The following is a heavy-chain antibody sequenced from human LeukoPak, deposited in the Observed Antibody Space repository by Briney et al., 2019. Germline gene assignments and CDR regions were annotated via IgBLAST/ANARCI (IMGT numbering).Heavy chain of an antibody. V-gene: IGHV4-39*01. CDR1: GGSISGSSYF. J-gene: IGHJ4*02. D-gene: IGHD6-19*01. Sequence: PSETLSLTCTVSGGSISGSSYFWGWIRQPPGKGLEWIGSIYYSGSTYYNPSLKSRVTISEDTSKNQFSLKLSSVTSPDTAVYYCASQEYSSGWYYFDYWGQGTLVPVSS. CDR3: ASQEYSSGWYYFDY. CDR2: IYYSGST.